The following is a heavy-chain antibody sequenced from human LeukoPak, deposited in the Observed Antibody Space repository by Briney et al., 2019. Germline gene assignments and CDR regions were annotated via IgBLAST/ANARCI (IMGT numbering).Heavy chain of an antibody. D-gene: IGHD2-2*01. CDR1: GGSFSGYY. Sequence: SETLSLTCAVYGGSFSGYYWSWIRQPPGKGLEWIGEINHSGSTNYNPSLKSRVTTSVDTSKNQFSLKLSSVTAADTAVYYCARGGPYCSSTSCQSGDFDYWGQGTLVTVSS. V-gene: IGHV4-34*01. CDR2: INHSGST. J-gene: IGHJ4*02. CDR3: ARGGPYCSSTSCQSGDFDY.